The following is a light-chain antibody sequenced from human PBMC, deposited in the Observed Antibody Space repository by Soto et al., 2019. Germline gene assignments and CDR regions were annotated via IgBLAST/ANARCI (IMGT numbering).Light chain of an antibody. V-gene: IGLV2-11*01. CDR2: DVT. CDR1: SSDVGGYSY. CDR3: CPYTGSYSYV. J-gene: IGLJ1*01. Sequence: QSALTQPHSVSGSPGQSVTISCTGTSSDVGGYSYVSWYQQHPGKAPELIIYDVTERPSGVPDRVSGSKSGNTASLTISGLQAEYEADYYCCPYTGSYSYVFGIGTKLTVL.